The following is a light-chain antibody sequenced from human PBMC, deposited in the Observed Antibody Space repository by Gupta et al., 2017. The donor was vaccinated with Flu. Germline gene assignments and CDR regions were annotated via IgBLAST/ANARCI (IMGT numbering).Light chain of an antibody. CDR1: KGISNY. Sequence: DIQMIQSPSSLSASVGERVTITCRASKGISNYLSWFQQKPEKDPKFLIYAASSLKSGVPSKCSGSGSGTDFTLTISSLQPEDFATYYCQHDNSSPLTFGGGTKVEIK. J-gene: IGKJ4*01. CDR3: QHDNSSPLT. V-gene: IGKV1-16*02. CDR2: AAS.